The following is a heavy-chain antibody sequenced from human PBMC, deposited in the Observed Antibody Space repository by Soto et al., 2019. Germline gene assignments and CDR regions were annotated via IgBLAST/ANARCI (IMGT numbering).Heavy chain of an antibody. V-gene: IGHV3-21*01. CDR2: ISSRSDYI. J-gene: IGHJ4*02. Sequence: GGSLRLSCAASGFTFSDYSMNWVRQSPGKGLEWFSSISSRSDYIYYADSVKGRFTISRDNAKNSLYLQMNSLRAEDTAVYYCARDPSYGGPGPWGEGTPVTVSS. CDR3: ARDPSYGGPGP. D-gene: IGHD4-17*01. CDR1: GFTFSDYS.